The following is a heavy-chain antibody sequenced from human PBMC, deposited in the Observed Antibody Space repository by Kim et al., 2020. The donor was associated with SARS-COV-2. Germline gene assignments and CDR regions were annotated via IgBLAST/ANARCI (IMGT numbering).Heavy chain of an antibody. CDR1: GFTFDDYA. D-gene: IGHD2-2*01. CDR3: AKDIEAAALGGGWYYFDY. Sequence: GGSLRLSCAASGFTFDDYAMHWVRQAPGKGLEWVSGISWNSGSIGYADSVKGRFTISRDNAKNSLYLQMNSLRAEATALYYCAKDIEAAALGGGWYYFDYGGQGTLVTVSS. V-gene: IGHV3-9*01. CDR2: ISWNSGSI. J-gene: IGHJ4*02.